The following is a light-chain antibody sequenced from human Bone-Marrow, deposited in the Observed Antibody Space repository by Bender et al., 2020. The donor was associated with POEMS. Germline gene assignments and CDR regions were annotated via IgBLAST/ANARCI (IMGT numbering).Light chain of an antibody. Sequence: HSALTQPASVSGSPGQAITISCTGTNSDVGSRDLVAWFRQYPGKAPTLVIYDVNVRPSGVSDRFSGSKSGNTASLTIFGLHQEDEADYYCSSFTTSDTVVFGSGTKVSVL. CDR3: SSFTTSDTVV. J-gene: IGLJ1*01. V-gene: IGLV2-14*03. CDR2: DVN. CDR1: NSDVGSRDL.